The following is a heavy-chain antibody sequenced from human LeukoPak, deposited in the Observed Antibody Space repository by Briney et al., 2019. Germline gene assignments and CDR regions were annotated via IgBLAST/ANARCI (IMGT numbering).Heavy chain of an antibody. CDR2: INPNSGGT. CDR1: GYTFTGYY. V-gene: IGHV1-2*02. D-gene: IGHD3-16*01. CDR3: ARVRGARGPIDY. Sequence: ASVKASCKASGYTFTGYYMHWVRQAPGQGLEWMGWINPNSGGTNYAQKFQGRVTMTRDTSISTAYMELSRLRSDDTAVYYCARVRGARGPIDYWGQGTLVTVSS. J-gene: IGHJ4*02.